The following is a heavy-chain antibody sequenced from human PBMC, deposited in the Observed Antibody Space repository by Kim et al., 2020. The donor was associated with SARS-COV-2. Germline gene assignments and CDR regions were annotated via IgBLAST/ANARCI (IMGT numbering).Heavy chain of an antibody. V-gene: IGHV3-15*01. Sequence: GGTTDYAAPVKGRFTISRDDSKNTLYLQMNSLKTEDTAVYYCTTEGPGFFWGQGTLVTVSS. CDR2: GGTT. CDR3: TTEGPGFF. J-gene: IGHJ4*02.